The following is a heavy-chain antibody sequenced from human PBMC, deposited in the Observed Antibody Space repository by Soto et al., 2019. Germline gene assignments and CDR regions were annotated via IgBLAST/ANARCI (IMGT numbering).Heavy chain of an antibody. CDR3: AKEYGAAFKS. CDR1: GGDLRNSG. J-gene: IGHJ4*02. Sequence: QVHLVQSGAEMKKPGSSVKVSCKVSGGDLRNSGISWVRQAPGQGLEWMGGIFPLLAMVDYSKKFQGRVTITADESTNTAYIDLGSLRSDDTAVHYCAKEYGAAFKSWGQGTLVIVSS. V-gene: IGHV1-69*04. CDR2: IFPLLAMV. D-gene: IGHD1-26*01.